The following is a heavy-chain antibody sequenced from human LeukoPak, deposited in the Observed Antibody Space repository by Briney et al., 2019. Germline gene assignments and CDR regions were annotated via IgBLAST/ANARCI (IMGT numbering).Heavy chain of an antibody. D-gene: IGHD3-22*01. CDR1: GFTFSDYA. V-gene: IGHV3-33*01. CDR3: ARVNSDYYDSSGYYY. CDR2: IYYDGSNQ. J-gene: IGHJ4*02. Sequence: GGSLRLXCKTSGFTFSDYAMHWVRQAPGKRLEWVAMIYYDGSNQYYAESVKGRFTISRDNSKYSLYLQMNNLRAEDTALYYCARVNSDYYDSSGYYYWGQGTLVSVSS.